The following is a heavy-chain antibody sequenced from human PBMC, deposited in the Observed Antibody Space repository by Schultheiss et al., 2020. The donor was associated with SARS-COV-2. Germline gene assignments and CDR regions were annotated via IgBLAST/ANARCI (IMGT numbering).Heavy chain of an antibody. CDR3: AKDPAAYYYDSSGYFRGRYYYGMDV. CDR1: GGSISSYY. V-gene: IGHV4-59*12. D-gene: IGHD3-22*01. J-gene: IGHJ6*02. Sequence: SETLSLTCTVSGGSISSYYWSWIRQPPGKGLEWIGYIYYSGSTNYNPSLKSRVTISVDTSKNQFSLKLSSVTAADTAVYYCAKDPAAYYYDSSGYFRGRYYYGMDVWGQGTTVTVSS. CDR2: IYYSGST.